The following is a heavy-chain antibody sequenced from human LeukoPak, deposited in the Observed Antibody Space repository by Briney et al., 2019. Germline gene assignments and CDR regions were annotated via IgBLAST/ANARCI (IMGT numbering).Heavy chain of an antibody. CDR1: GFIFSNAW. CDR2: IRSKTDGGTT. Sequence: PGGSLRLSCAASGFIFSNAWMSWVRQGPGKGLEWVGRIRSKTDGGTTDFAAPVKGRFTISRDDSQITLFLHMNSLKTEDTAVYYCTTATQHWGQGTLVTVSS. CDR3: TTATQH. J-gene: IGHJ4*02. V-gene: IGHV3-15*01.